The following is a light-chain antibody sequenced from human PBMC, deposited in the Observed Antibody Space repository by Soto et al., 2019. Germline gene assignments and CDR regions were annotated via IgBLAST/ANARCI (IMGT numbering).Light chain of an antibody. CDR3: QQTYIIPPT. CDR2: TAS. Sequence: DLQMTQSPFSLSASVGDRVTITCRASQSIRTYLNWYQQKAGKAPKLLIHTASSLESGVPSRFRGSGSETDFTLTISSLQPEDFATYYCQQTYIIPPTFGQGTKVEMK. V-gene: IGKV1-39*01. CDR1: QSIRTY. J-gene: IGKJ1*01.